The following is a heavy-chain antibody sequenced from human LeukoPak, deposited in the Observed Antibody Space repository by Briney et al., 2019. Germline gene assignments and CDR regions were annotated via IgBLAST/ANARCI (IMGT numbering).Heavy chain of an antibody. J-gene: IGHJ6*02. Sequence: SVKVSCKASEGTFTSYAIEWVRQAPGQGLEWMGRIIPMIGITDHAQKFQGRVTIDADKFTSTAYMELRSLRSEDTAVYYCARRINYYDDNGPLYGLDVWGQGTTVTVSS. CDR2: IIPMIGIT. D-gene: IGHD3-16*01. CDR3: ARRINYYDDNGPLYGLDV. V-gene: IGHV1-69*04. CDR1: EGTFTSYA.